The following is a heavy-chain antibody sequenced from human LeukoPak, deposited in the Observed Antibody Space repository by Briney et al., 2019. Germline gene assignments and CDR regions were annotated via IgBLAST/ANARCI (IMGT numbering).Heavy chain of an antibody. CDR1: GYTFTSYG. D-gene: IGHD3-22*01. J-gene: IGHJ4*02. V-gene: IGHV1-18*01. CDR2: ISAYNGNT. CDR3: ARADLKDYYDSSGYYLPSSFDY. Sequence: ASVKVSCTASGYTFTSYGISWVRQAPGHGLEWMGWISAYNGNTNYARKLQGRVTMTTDTSTSTAYMELRSLRSDDTAVYYCARADLKDYYDSSGYYLPSSFDYWGQGTLVTVSS.